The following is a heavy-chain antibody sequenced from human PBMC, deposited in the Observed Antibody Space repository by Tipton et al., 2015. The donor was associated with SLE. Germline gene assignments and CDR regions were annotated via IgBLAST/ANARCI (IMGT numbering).Heavy chain of an antibody. CDR3: ARAVYYFDF. Sequence: TLSLTCTVSGFSISNGYSWGWIRQPPGKGLEWIASVNYNGNTYYNPSLKSRVTISLDTSKNQFSLKLSPVTAADTAVYYCARAVYYFDFWGQGTLVTVSS. J-gene: IGHJ4*02. CDR2: VNYNGNT. V-gene: IGHV4-38-2*02. CDR1: GFSISNGYS.